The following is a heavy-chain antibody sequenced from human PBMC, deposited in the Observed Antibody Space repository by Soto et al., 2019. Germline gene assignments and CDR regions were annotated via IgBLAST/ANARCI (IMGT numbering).Heavy chain of an antibody. J-gene: IGHJ4*02. CDR2: ISGSGSST. D-gene: IGHD1-1*01. V-gene: IGHV3-23*01. CDR3: QSRTGFLY. CDR1: GFTFSNYA. Sequence: QPVGSLRLSCAASGFTFSNYAMSWVRQAPGKGLEWVSTISGSGSSTYCADSVKGRFTISRDNSNNTLYLQMNSLRAEDTAVYYCQSRTGFLYWGQGTLVTVSS.